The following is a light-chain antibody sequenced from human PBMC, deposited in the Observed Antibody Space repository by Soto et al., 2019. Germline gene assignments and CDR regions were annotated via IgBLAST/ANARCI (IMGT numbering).Light chain of an antibody. J-gene: IGKJ1*01. CDR3: QQYGSSGT. CDR2: DTS. Sequence: EIVLTQSPYTLPLSPGERATLSCRASQGVCSSLSGYQQKPVHPPRLLIYDTSIRATDIPARFSGSGSGTDFTLTISRLEPEYFAVYYCQQYGSSGTFGQGTKVDIK. V-gene: IGKV3-20*01. CDR1: QGVCSS.